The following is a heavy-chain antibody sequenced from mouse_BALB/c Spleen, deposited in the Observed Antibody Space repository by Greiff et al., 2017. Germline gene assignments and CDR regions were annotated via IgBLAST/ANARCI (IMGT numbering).Heavy chain of an antibody. J-gene: IGHJ4*01. CDR3: ARGGTYYRYDGHGDY. D-gene: IGHD2-14*01. Sequence: VKLVESGAELARPGASVKMSCKASGYTFTSYTMHWVKQRPGQGLEWIGYINPSSGYTNYNQKFKDKATLTADKSSSTAYMQLSSLTSEDSAVYYCARGGTYYRYDGHGDYWGQGTSVTVSS. CDR1: GYTFTSYT. CDR2: INPSSGYT. V-gene: IGHV1-4*01.